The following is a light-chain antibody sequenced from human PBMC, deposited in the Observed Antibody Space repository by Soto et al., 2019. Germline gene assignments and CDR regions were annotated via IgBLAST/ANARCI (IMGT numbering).Light chain of an antibody. Sequence: VRKSPPSVSGAERQSITISCTVIPSNIGAGFDVHWYQQLPETAPKLLIYDNTNRTLGVPDRFSGSKSGTSASLAITGLQAEDEADYYCQSYDSSLSGVYVSGAGTKVTVL. CDR2: DNT. J-gene: IGLJ1*01. V-gene: IGLV1-40*01. CDR3: QSYDSSLSGVYV. CDR1: PSNIGAGFD.